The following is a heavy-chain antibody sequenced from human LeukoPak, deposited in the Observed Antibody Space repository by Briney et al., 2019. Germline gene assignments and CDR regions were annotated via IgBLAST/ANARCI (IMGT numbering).Heavy chain of an antibody. CDR3: ARESPSEGATRPPLFDY. CDR1: CGSISSSSYY. D-gene: IGHD1-26*01. V-gene: IGHV4-39*07. Sequence: SETLSLTCTVSCGSISSSSYYWGWLRQPPGKGLDWIGGIYYSESTNYHPSLKSRVTISVDTSKNQFSLKLSSVTAADTAVYYCARESPSEGATRPPLFDYWGQGTLVTVSS. J-gene: IGHJ4*02. CDR2: IYYSEST.